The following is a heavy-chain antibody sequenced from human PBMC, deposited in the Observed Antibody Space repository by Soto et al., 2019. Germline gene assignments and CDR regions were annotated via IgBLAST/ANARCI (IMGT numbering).Heavy chain of an antibody. CDR1: GRAFTGCY. D-gene: IGHD2-2*01. CDR3: ARGSGYCSSTSCTAEYFQH. Sequence: SDTLSPTYYFYGRAFTGCYWSWIRQPPGKGLEWIGEINHSGSTNYNPSLKSRVTISVDTSKNQFSLKLSSVTAADTAVYYCARGSGYCSSTSCTAEYFQHWGQGTLVTVSS. V-gene: IGHV4-34*01. J-gene: IGHJ1*01. CDR2: INHSGST.